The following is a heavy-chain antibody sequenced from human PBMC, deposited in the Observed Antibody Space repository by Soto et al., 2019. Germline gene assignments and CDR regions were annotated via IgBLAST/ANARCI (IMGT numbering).Heavy chain of an antibody. V-gene: IGHV4-59*12. CDR1: GGSISRYY. CDR2: IYYSGST. D-gene: IGHD2-2*01. CDR3: ARVPDR. Sequence: PSETLSLTCTVSGGSISRYYWSWIRQPPGKGLEWIGYIYYSGSTNYNPSLKSRVTISVDWSKNQFSLKLSSVTAADTAVYYCARVPDRWGQGTLVTVSS. J-gene: IGHJ5*02.